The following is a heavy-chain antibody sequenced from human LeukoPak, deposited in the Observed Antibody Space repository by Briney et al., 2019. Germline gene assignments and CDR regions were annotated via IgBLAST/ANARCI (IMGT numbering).Heavy chain of an antibody. CDR1: GGSISSSSYY. D-gene: IGHD2-2*02. V-gene: IGHV4-39*02. J-gene: IGHJ4*02. CDR2: IYYSGST. Sequence: SETLSLTCTVSGGSISSSSYYWGWIRQPPGKGLEWIGSIYYSGSTYYNPSLKSRGTISVDTSKNQFSLKLSSVAAADTAVYCCARDGARSIVVAPAAILDWGQGTLVTVSS. CDR3: ARDGARSIVVAPAAILD.